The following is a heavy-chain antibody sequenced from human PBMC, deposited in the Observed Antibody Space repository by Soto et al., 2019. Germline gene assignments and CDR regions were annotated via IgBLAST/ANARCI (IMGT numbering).Heavy chain of an antibody. V-gene: IGHV1-18*01. D-gene: IGHD3-22*01. CDR1: GYTFTSYG. CDR3: ARDPSRSNSGRGSITMIVVVMDWFDP. J-gene: IGHJ5*02. CDR2: ISAYNGNT. Sequence: ASVKVSCKASGYTFTSYGISWVRQAPGQGLEWMGWISAYNGNTNYAQKLQGRVTMTTDTSTSTAYMELRSLRSDDTAVYYCARDPSRSNSGRGSITMIVVVMDWFDPWGQGTLVTVPQ.